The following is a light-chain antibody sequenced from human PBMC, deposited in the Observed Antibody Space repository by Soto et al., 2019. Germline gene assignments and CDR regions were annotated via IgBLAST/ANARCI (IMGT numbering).Light chain of an antibody. V-gene: IGKV1-39*01. J-gene: IGKJ2*01. Sequence: DIQMTQSPSSLSASVGDRVSITCRSSQNILTYLNWYQQRAGEVPRFLIYAASSLHDGVPSRFSGSESGTEFTLTISSLQPEDFGTYYCQQSYSVPLTFGQGTKLE. CDR3: QQSYSVPLT. CDR1: QNILTY. CDR2: AAS.